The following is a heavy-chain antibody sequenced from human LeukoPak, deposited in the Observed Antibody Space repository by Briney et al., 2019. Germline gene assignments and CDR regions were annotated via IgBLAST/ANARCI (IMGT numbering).Heavy chain of an antibody. CDR2: ISGSGATT. CDR3: AKGDFYGSGRDYYYYMDV. D-gene: IGHD3-10*01. J-gene: IGHJ6*03. V-gene: IGHV3-23*01. Sequence: GGSLRLSCAASEFTFRSYAMSWVRQAPGKGLEWVSAISGSGATTYSADSVKGRFTISRDNSKNTLYLQMNSLRAEDTAVYNCAKGDFYGSGRDYYYYMDVWGKGTTVTISS. CDR1: EFTFRSYA.